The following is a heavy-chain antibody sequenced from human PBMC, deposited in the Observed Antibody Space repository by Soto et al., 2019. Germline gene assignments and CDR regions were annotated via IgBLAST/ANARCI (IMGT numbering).Heavy chain of an antibody. CDR1: GGSISSYY. Sequence: SETLSLTCTVSGGSISSYYWSWIRQPPGKGLEWIGYIYYSGSTNYNPSLKSRVTISVDTSKNQFSLKLSSVTAADTAVYYCARDSYCTNGVCPGMVNDYYYMDVWGKGTTVTVSS. J-gene: IGHJ6*03. V-gene: IGHV4-59*01. CDR3: ARDSYCTNGVCPGMVNDYYYMDV. D-gene: IGHD2-8*01. CDR2: IYYSGST.